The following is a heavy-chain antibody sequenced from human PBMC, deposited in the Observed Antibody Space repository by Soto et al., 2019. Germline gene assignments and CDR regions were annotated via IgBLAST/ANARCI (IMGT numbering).Heavy chain of an antibody. CDR2: ISYDGSNK. V-gene: IGHV3-30-3*01. CDR1: GFTFSSYA. J-gene: IGHJ3*02. CDR3: ARDGSSAPEYITIFGVVSAFDI. D-gene: IGHD3-3*01. Sequence: GGSLRLSCAASGFTFSSYAMHWVRQAPGKGLEWVAVISYDGSNKYYADSVKGRFTISRDNSNNTLYLQMNSLRAEDTAVYYCARDGSSAPEYITIFGVVSAFDIWGQGTMVTVSS.